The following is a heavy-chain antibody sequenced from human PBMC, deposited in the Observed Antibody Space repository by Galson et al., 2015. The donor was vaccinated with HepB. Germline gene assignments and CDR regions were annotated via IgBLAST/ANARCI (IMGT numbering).Heavy chain of an antibody. Sequence: SVKVSCKASGGTFSSYAISWVRQAPGQGLEWMGGIIPIFGTANYAQKFQGRVTITGDESTSTAYMELSSLRSEDTAVYYCARAKIGGATTWGAFDIWGQGTMVTVSS. V-gene: IGHV1-69*13. CDR1: GGTFSSYA. J-gene: IGHJ3*02. CDR2: IIPIFGTA. D-gene: IGHD1-26*01. CDR3: ARAKIGGATTWGAFDI.